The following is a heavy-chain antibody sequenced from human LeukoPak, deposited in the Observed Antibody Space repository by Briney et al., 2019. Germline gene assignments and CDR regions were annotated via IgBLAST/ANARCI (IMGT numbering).Heavy chain of an antibody. V-gene: IGHV3-11*01. CDR3: ARVRYGSGSYYHDY. CDR2: ISSSGHTV. J-gene: IGHJ4*02. Sequence: GGSLRLSCAASEFTFSDYFMTWIRQAPGQGLDWVSYISSSGHTVYYADSVKGRFTISRDNAKNSLYLQMNSLRAEDTAMYYCARVRYGSGSYYHDYWGQGTLVTVSS. CDR1: EFTFSDYF. D-gene: IGHD3-10*01.